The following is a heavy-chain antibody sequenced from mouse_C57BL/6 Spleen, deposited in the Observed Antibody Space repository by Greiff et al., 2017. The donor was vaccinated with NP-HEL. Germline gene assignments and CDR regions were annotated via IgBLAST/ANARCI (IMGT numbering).Heavy chain of an antibody. CDR1: GYTFTSYW. CDR3: ARYPITTGAMDY. V-gene: IGHV1-55*01. CDR2: IYPGSGST. Sequence: VQLQQPGAELVKPGASVKMSCKASGYTFTSYWITWVKQRPGQGLEWIGDIYPGSGSTNYNEKFKSKATLTVDTSSSTAYMQLSSLTSEDSAVYYCARYPITTGAMDYWGQGTSVTVSS. D-gene: IGHD1-1*01. J-gene: IGHJ4*01.